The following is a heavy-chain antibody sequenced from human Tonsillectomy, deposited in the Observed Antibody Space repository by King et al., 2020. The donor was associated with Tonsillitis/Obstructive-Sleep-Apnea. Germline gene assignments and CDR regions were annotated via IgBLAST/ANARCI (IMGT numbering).Heavy chain of an antibody. J-gene: IGHJ6*03. D-gene: IGHD3-10*01. Sequence: VQLVESGGGVVQPGRSLRLSCAASGFTFSSYAMHWVRQAPGKGLEWVAVISYDGSNKYYADSVKGRFTISRDNSKNTLYLQMNSLRAEDTAVYYCAREGWDYYGSGSYRGYYYYMDVWGKGTTVTVSS. V-gene: IGHV3-30*04. CDR1: GFTFSSYA. CDR2: ISYDGSNK. CDR3: AREGWDYYGSGSYRGYYYYMDV.